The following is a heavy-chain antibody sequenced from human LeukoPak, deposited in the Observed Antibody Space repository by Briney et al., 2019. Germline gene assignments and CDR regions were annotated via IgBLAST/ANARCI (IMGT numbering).Heavy chain of an antibody. Sequence: SETLSLTCTVYGGSIRSSSYYWGWIRQPPGKRLEWIGSIYYSGSTYYNPSLKSRVTISVDTSKNQFSLKLSSVTAADTAVYYCARVIIAVAVDYWGQGTLVTVSS. D-gene: IGHD6-19*01. CDR3: ARVIIAVAVDY. V-gene: IGHV4-39*01. J-gene: IGHJ4*02. CDR2: IYYSGST. CDR1: GGSIRSSSYY.